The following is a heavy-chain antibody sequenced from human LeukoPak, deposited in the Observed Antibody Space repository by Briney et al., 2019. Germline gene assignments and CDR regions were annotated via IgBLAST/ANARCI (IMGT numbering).Heavy chain of an antibody. CDR1: GGSFSGYY. CDR2: INHSGST. Sequence: SETLSLTCAVYGGSFSGYYWSWIRQPPGKGLEWIGEINHSGSTNYNPSPKSRVTISVDTSKNQFSLKLSSVTAADTAVYYCARTVDYYDSSGYFSGLDAFDIWGQGTMVTVSS. CDR3: ARTVDYYDSSGYFSGLDAFDI. D-gene: IGHD3-22*01. V-gene: IGHV4-34*01. J-gene: IGHJ3*02.